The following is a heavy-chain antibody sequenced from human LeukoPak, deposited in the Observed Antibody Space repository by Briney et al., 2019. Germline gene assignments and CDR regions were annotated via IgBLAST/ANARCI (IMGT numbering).Heavy chain of an antibody. CDR3: SGLSGIISFY. D-gene: IGHD3-16*02. Sequence: GGSLRLSCAASGFTVSNNYMSWVRQAPGKGLEWVSVIYTGGSTDYADSVKGRFTISRHNSKNTLYLQMNSLRPEDTALYYCSGLSGIISFYWGQGTLVIVSS. V-gene: IGHV3-53*04. CDR2: IYTGGST. J-gene: IGHJ4*02. CDR1: GFTVSNNY.